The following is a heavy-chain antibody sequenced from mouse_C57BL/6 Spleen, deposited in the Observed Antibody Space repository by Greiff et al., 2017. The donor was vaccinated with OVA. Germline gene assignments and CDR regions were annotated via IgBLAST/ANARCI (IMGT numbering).Heavy chain of an antibody. CDR2: INPNNGGT. CDR3: ARSIALPPYAMDH. CDR1: GYTFTDYY. D-gene: IGHD1-2*01. Sequence: EVKLQQSGPELVKPGASVKISCKASGYTFTDYYMNWVKQSHGKSLEWIGDINPNNGGTSYNQKFKGKATLTVDKSSSTAYMELRSLTSEDSAVYYCARSIALPPYAMDHWGQGTSVTVSS. V-gene: IGHV1-26*01. J-gene: IGHJ4*01.